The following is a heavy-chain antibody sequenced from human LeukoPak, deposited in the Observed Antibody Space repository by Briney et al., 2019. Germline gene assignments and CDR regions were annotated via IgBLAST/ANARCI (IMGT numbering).Heavy chain of an antibody. CDR3: ARFNWNEGIDY. CDR2: IYYSGST. D-gene: IGHD1-1*01. V-gene: IGHV4-59*01. CDR1: GGSISSYY. J-gene: IGHJ4*02. Sequence: PSETLSLTCTVSGGSISSYYWSWIRQPPGKGLEWIGYIYYSGSTNYNPSLKSRVTISVDTSKNQYSLKLSSVTAADTAVYYCARFNWNEGIDYWGQGTLVTVS.